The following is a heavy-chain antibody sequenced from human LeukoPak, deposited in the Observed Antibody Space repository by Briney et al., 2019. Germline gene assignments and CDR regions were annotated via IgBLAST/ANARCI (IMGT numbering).Heavy chain of an antibody. V-gene: IGHV1-18*01. CDR2: VSAYNGNT. Sequence: EASVKVSCKASGYSFTSYGISWVRQAPGQGLEWMGWVSAYNGNTNYAQMLQGRVTMTTDTSTSTAYMELRGLRSDDTAVYYCARDSVGATGHFDYWGQGTLVTVSS. CDR1: GYSFTSYG. D-gene: IGHD1-26*01. J-gene: IGHJ4*02. CDR3: ARDSVGATGHFDY.